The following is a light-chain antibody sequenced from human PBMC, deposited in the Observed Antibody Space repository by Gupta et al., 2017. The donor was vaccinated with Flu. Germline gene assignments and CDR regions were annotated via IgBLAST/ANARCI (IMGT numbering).Light chain of an antibody. Sequence: DIQMTQSPSTLSASVGDRVTITCRASQSISSWLAWYQQKPGKAPKFLISKASILESGVPSRFSGSRSGTEFTLTISGLQPDDFATYYCQQYDNYPLTFGGGTKVEIK. J-gene: IGKJ4*01. CDR1: QSISSW. CDR3: QQYDNYPLT. V-gene: IGKV1-5*03. CDR2: KAS.